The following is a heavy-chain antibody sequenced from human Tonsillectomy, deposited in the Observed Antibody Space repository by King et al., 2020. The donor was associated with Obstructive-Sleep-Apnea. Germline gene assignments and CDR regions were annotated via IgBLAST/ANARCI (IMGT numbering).Heavy chain of an antibody. V-gene: IGHV3-48*04. Sequence: VQLVESGGGLVQPGGSLRLSCAASGFTFSSYSMNWVRQAPGKGLEWVSYIISSSCTIYYADAVKGRFTISRDNAKNSLYLQMNSLRAEDTAVYYCASYGTPFDYWGQGTLVTVSS. J-gene: IGHJ4*02. D-gene: IGHD3-10*01. CDR3: ASYGTPFDY. CDR2: IISSSCTI. CDR1: GFTFSSYS.